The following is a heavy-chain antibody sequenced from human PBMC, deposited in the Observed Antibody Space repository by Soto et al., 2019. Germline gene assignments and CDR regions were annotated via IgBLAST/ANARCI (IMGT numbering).Heavy chain of an antibody. Sequence: SETLSLTCAVSGGSISSSNWWSWVRQPPGKGLEWIGEIYHSGGTNYNPSLKSRGTISVDKSKHQFSLKLSSVTAADTAVYYCARRGYYDSSGYAFGIWGQGTMVTVSS. D-gene: IGHD3-22*01. J-gene: IGHJ3*02. CDR3: ARRGYYDSSGYAFGI. CDR2: IYHSGGT. V-gene: IGHV4-4*02. CDR1: GGSISSSNW.